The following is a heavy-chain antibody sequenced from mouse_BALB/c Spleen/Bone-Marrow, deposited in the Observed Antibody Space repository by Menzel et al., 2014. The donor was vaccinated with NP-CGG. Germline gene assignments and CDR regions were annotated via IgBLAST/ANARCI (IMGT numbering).Heavy chain of an antibody. CDR1: GFNIKDTY. CDR3: AREGYGNYVWYV. D-gene: IGHD2-10*02. V-gene: IGHV14-3*02. Sequence: VQLQQSGAELVKPGASVKLSCTASGFNIKDTYMHWVKPRPEQGLEWIGNIDPANGNTKYDPKFQGKATITADTSSNTADLQLSSLTSEDTAVYFCAREGYGNYVWYVWGAGTTVTGSS. J-gene: IGHJ1*01. CDR2: IDPANGNT.